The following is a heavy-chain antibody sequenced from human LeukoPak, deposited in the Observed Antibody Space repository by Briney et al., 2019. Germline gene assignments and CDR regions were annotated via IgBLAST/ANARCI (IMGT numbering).Heavy chain of an antibody. V-gene: IGHV1-2*02. CDR1: GYTFTGYY. CDR2: INPESGGT. D-gene: IGHD6-19*01. CDR3: ARSRSRFEGFVRGWYLDF. J-gene: IGHJ4*02. Sequence: ESSVTVSCKASGYTFTGYYMHWVRQAPGQGLEWMGWINPESGGTYFAQKFQGRVTMTRDTSISTVYMALSSLRSDDTAMYYCARSRSRFEGFVRGWYLDFWGQGSLVTVSS.